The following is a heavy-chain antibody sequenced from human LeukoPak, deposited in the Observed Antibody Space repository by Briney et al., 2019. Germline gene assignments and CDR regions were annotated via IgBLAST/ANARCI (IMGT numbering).Heavy chain of an antibody. J-gene: IGHJ4*02. Sequence: SVKVSCKASGGTFSSYAISWVRQAPGQGLEWMGGIIPIFGTANYAQKFQGRVTITADESTSTAYMELSSLRSEDTAVYYCARSFDSSSFHFDYWGQGALVTVSS. CDR3: ARSFDSSSFHFDY. CDR1: GGTFSSYA. V-gene: IGHV1-69*13. D-gene: IGHD3-22*01. CDR2: IIPIFGTA.